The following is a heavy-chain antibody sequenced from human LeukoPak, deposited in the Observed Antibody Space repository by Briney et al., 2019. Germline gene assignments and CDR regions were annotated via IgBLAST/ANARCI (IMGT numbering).Heavy chain of an antibody. Sequence: GGSLRLSCAASGFTFSSYAMHWVRQAPGKGLEWVAVISYDGSNKYYADSVKGRFTISRDNSKNTLYLQMNSLRAEDTAVYYCARGPHPADFWSGYYHDYWGQGTLVTVSS. V-gene: IGHV3-30*04. CDR2: ISYDGSNK. CDR3: ARGPHPADFWSGYYHDY. CDR1: GFTFSSYA. D-gene: IGHD3-3*01. J-gene: IGHJ4*02.